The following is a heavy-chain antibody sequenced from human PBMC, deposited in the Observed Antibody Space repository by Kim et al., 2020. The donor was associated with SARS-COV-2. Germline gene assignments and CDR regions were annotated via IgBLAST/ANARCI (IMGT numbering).Heavy chain of an antibody. CDR1: GFTFSSYS. Sequence: GGSLRLSCAASGFTFSSYSMNWVRQAPGKGLEWVSSISSSSSYIYYADSVKGRFTISRDNAKNSLYLQMNSLRAEDTAVYYCARDRGYCSSTSCPPEFGFDYWGQGTLVTVSS. CDR3: ARDRGYCSSTSCPPEFGFDY. D-gene: IGHD2-2*01. CDR2: ISSSSSYI. J-gene: IGHJ4*02. V-gene: IGHV3-21*01.